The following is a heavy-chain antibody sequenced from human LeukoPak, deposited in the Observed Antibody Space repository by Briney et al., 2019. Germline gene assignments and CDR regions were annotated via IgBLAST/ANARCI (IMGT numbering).Heavy chain of an antibody. Sequence: PSGTLSLTCTVSGGSISSSSYYWGWIRQPPGKGLEWIGSIYYSGSTYYNPSLKSRVTISVDTSKNQFSLKLSSVTAADTAVYYCASLEQLVLYYFDYWGQGTLVTVSS. CDR3: ASLEQLVLYYFDY. J-gene: IGHJ4*02. CDR2: IYYSGST. CDR1: GGSISSSSYY. D-gene: IGHD6-6*01. V-gene: IGHV4-39*01.